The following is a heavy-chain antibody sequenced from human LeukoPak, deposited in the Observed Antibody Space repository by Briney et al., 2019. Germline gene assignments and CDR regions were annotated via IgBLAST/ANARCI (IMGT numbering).Heavy chain of an antibody. CDR3: ATEMYYDGSGPHFDY. V-gene: IGHV4-4*02. CDR1: GGSISSSNW. D-gene: IGHD3-22*01. CDR2: IFHTGST. Sequence: RAGTLSLTCAVSGGSISSSNWWSWVRQPPGKGLEWIGEIFHTGSTNYNPSLKSRVTISVDKSKKQFSLKLSSVTAADTAVYYCATEMYYDGSGPHFDYWGQGPLVTVSS. J-gene: IGHJ4*02.